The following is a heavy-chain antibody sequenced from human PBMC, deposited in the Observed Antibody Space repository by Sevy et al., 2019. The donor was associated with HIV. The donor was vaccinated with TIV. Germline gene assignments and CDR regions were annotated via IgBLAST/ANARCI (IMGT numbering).Heavy chain of an antibody. CDR2: IHYTGGT. D-gene: IGHD5-12*01. V-gene: IGHV4-30-4*02. CDR3: ASERGYSHCPLDY. CDR1: GGSISNSDSY. Sequence: SETLSLTCTVSGGSISNSDSYWSWIRQPPGKGLEWIGYIHYTGGTYYNPFLKSRVAMSVDTSEKQFSLKLTSMTEADTAIYYCASERGYSHCPLDYWGQGTLVTVSS. J-gene: IGHJ4*02.